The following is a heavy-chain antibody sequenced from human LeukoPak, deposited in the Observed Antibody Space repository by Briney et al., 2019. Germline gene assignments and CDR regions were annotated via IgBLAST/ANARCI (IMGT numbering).Heavy chain of an antibody. D-gene: IGHD3-3*01. CDR1: GYTFTGYY. CDR2: INPNSGGT. CDR3: ARALSLWSGYSYYYGMDV. J-gene: IGHJ6*02. V-gene: IGHV1-2*04. Sequence: ASVKVSCKASGYTFTGYYMHWVRQAPGQGLEWMGWINPNSGGTNYAQKFQGWVTMTRDTSISTAYMELSRLRSDDTAVYYCARALSLWSGYSYYYGMDVWGQGTTVTVSS.